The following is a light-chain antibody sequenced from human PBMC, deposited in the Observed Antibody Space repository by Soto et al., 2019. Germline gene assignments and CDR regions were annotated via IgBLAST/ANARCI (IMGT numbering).Light chain of an antibody. CDR2: GAS. Sequence: ETLITQSPATLSVSPGERSTLSCRASQSVSRKLAWYQQKPGQAPRLLIYGASTRATGIPARFSGSGSGTEFTLTISSLQPDDFATYYCQHYNSYSEAFGQGTKVDIK. CDR3: QHYNSYSEA. J-gene: IGKJ1*01. CDR1: QSVSRK. V-gene: IGKV3-15*01.